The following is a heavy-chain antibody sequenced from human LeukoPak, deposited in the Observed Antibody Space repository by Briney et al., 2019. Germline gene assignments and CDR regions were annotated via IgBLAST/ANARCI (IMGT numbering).Heavy chain of an antibody. J-gene: IGHJ4*02. CDR2: INHRGHT. V-gene: IGHV4-34*01. D-gene: IGHD4-23*01. Sequence: PSQTLSLTCAVYGGSFIGYHWNWIRQTPKNGLEWIGEINHRGHTNYNPSLESRVTISVDTSKNQFSLKLRSVTAADTAVYYCARDPTTVVTLPYYFDFWGPGTLVTVSS. CDR1: GGSFIGYH. CDR3: ARDPTTVVTLPYYFDF.